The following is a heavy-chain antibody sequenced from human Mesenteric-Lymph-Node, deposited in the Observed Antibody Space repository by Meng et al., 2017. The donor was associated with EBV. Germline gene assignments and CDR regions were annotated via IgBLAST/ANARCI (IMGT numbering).Heavy chain of an antibody. CDR1: GGSISGYY. D-gene: IGHD6-13*01. V-gene: IGHV4-59*01. CDR2: IYHDGST. Sequence: QVQLQESGPGLVKPSETLSLTCSVSGGSISGYYWSWIRQPPGKGLEWIGDIYHDGSTSYNPSLRSRVSIAVDTSKDQFSLKLSSVTAADTAAYYCARESGQHLLWGQGNLVTVSS. CDR3: ARESGQHLL. J-gene: IGHJ4*02.